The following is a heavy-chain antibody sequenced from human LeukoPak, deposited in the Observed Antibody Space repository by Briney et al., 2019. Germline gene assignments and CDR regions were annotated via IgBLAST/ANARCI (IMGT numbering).Heavy chain of an antibody. J-gene: IGHJ4*02. CDR2: IYYSGST. CDR3: ARGRKANLGAPVWYFDY. CDR1: GGSISSGDYY. Sequence: TSETLSLTCTVSGGSISSGDYYWSWIRQPPGKGLEWIGYIYYSGSTYYNPSLKSRVTISVDTSKNQFSLKLSSVTAADTAVYYCARGRKANLGAPVWYFDYWGQGTLVTVSS. V-gene: IGHV4-30-4*01. D-gene: IGHD3-3*01.